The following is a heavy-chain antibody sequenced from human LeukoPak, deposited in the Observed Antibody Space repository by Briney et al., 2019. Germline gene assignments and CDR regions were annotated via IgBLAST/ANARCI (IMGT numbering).Heavy chain of an antibody. CDR1: GGSISRSSYY. J-gene: IGHJ4*02. Sequence: PSETLSLTCTVSGGSISRSSYYWGWMRQPPGKGLEWLGSLLYSGSTYYKPSLKSRVTISVDTSKNQFSLKLSSVTAADTAVYYCAREGDGYSYIEYWGQGSLATVSS. CDR2: LLYSGST. V-gene: IGHV4-39*07. D-gene: IGHD5-24*01. CDR3: AREGDGYSYIEY.